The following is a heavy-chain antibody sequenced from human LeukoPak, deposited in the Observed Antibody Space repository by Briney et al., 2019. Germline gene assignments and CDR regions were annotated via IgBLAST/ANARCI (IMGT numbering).Heavy chain of an antibody. CDR2: IYSSGST. J-gene: IGHJ4*02. D-gene: IGHD4-11*01. CDR1: GGSISSYY. V-gene: IGHV4-59*12. Sequence: SETLSLTCTVSGGSISSYYWNWIRQPPGKGLEWIGHIYSSGSTKYNPSLKSRVTISVDTSKNQFSLKLSSVTAADTAVYYCARGTTVTPFDYWGQGTLVTVSS. CDR3: ARGTTVTPFDY.